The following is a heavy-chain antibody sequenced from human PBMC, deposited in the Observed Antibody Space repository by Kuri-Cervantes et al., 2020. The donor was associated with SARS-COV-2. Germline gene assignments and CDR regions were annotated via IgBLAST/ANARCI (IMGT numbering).Heavy chain of an antibody. V-gene: IGHV1-2*02. CDR3: ARDYYGFDY. Sequence: ASVKVSCKVSGYTLTELSMHWVRQAPGKGLEWMGWINPNSGGTNYAQKFQGRVTMTRDTSISTAYMELSRLRSDDTAVYYCARDYYGFDYWGQGTLVTVSS. CDR1: GYTLTELS. CDR2: INPNSGGT. D-gene: IGHD4-17*01. J-gene: IGHJ4*02.